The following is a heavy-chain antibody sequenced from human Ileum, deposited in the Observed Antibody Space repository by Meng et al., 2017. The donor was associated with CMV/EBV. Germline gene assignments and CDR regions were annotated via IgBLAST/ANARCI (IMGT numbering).Heavy chain of an antibody. CDR3: VRDTSGPDY. CDR2: LDNAGTTT. CDR1: GFSVTHYW. J-gene: IGHJ4*02. Sequence: GESMKISCAASGFSVTHYWVHWVRQAPGTGLGWDSRLDNAGTTTNYADFVKGRFTISTDNTKNTLYQQMNSLRDEDTAVYYGVRDTSGPDYWGQATLVTVSS. V-gene: IGHV3-74*01.